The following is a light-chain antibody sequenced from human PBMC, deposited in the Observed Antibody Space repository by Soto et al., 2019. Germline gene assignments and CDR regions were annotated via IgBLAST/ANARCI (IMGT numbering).Light chain of an antibody. J-gene: IGLJ1*01. Sequence: QSVLTQPPSASGTPGQRVTISFSGSSSNIGSNYVYWYQQLPGTAPKLLIYRNNQRPSGVPDRFSGSKSGTSASLAISGLRSEDEADYYCAAWDDSLSGDVFGTGTKLTVL. V-gene: IGLV1-47*01. CDR1: SSNIGSNY. CDR3: AAWDDSLSGDV. CDR2: RNN.